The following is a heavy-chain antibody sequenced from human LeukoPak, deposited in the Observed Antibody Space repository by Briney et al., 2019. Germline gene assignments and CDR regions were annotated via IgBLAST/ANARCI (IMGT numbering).Heavy chain of an antibody. CDR1: GXTFSDYY. Sequence: PGGSLRLSCAASGXTFSDYYVSWIRQAPGKGLEWVSYISSSSSYTNYADSVKGRFTISRDNAKNSLYLQMNSLRAEDTAVYYCARTYSSGWHQYYFDYWGQGTLVTVSS. V-gene: IGHV3-11*03. D-gene: IGHD6-19*01. CDR3: ARTYSSGWHQYYFDY. J-gene: IGHJ4*02. CDR2: ISSSSSYT.